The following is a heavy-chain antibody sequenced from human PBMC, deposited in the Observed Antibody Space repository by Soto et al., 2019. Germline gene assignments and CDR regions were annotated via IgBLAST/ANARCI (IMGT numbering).Heavy chain of an antibody. CDR3: ATVIVVVPAAQLGGYFDY. CDR1: GGSISSSSYY. Sequence: QLQLQESGPGLVKPSETLSLTCTVSGGSISSSSYYWGWIRQPPGKGLEWIGSIYYSGSTYYNPSLKTRVTISVDTSKNQFSLKLSSVTAADPAVYYCATVIVVVPAAQLGGYFDYWGQGTLVTVSS. V-gene: IGHV4-39*01. CDR2: IYYSGST. D-gene: IGHD2-2*01. J-gene: IGHJ4*02.